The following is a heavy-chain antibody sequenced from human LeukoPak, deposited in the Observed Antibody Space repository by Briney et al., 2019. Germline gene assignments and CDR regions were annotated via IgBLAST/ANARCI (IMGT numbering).Heavy chain of an antibody. D-gene: IGHD2-21*01. V-gene: IGHV1-46*01. CDR1: GYTFTSYY. Sequence: ASVKVSCKASGYTFTSYYIHWVRQAPGQGLQWMGMINPSGGSASYAQKFQGRVTMTRDTSTSTVYMELSSLRSEDTAVYYCARAYVIVVPRYYFDYWGQGTLVTVSS. CDR3: ARAYVIVVPRYYFDY. CDR2: INPSGGSA. J-gene: IGHJ4*02.